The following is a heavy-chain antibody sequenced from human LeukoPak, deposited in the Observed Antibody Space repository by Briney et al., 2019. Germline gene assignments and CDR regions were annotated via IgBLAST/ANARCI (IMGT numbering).Heavy chain of an antibody. CDR2: IVVGSGNT. Sequence: SVKVSCKASGFTFTSSAMQWLRQARGQRLEWIGWIVVGSGNTNYAQKFQERVTITRDMSTNTAYMELSSLRSEDTAVYYCAASHQGSGSDYWGQGTLVTVSS. D-gene: IGHD6-19*01. CDR3: AASHQGSGSDY. J-gene: IGHJ4*02. V-gene: IGHV1-58*02. CDR1: GFTFTSSA.